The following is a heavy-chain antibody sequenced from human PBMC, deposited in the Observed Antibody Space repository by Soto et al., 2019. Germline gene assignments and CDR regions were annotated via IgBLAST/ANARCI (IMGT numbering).Heavy chain of an antibody. CDR1: CGSFSGYY. CDR3: ASGDYYDSSGYYPDAFDI. J-gene: IGHJ3*02. D-gene: IGHD3-22*01. CDR2: INHSGST. Sequence: SETLSLTCAVYCGSFSGYYWSWIRQPPGKGLEWIGEINHSGSTNYNPSLKSRVTISVDTSKNQFSLKLSSVTAADRAVYYCASGDYYDSSGYYPDAFDIWGQGTMVTVSS. V-gene: IGHV4-34*01.